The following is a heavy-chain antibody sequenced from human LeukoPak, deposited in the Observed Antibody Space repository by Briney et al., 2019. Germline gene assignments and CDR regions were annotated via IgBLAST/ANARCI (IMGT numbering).Heavy chain of an antibody. Sequence: SETLSLTCTVSGGSISSYYWSWIRQPPGKGLEWIGYIYYSGSTNYNPSLKSRVTMSVDTSKNQFSLKLSSVTAADTAVYYCARDTGTVTTYLFDYWGQGTLVTVSS. J-gene: IGHJ4*02. D-gene: IGHD4-17*01. CDR2: IYYSGST. CDR1: GGSISSYY. CDR3: ARDTGTVTTYLFDY. V-gene: IGHV4-59*12.